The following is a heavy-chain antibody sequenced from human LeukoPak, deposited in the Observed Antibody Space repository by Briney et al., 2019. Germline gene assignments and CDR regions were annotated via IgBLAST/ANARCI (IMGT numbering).Heavy chain of an antibody. CDR1: GGSFSGYY. Sequence: SETLSLTCAAYGGSFSGYYWRWIRQPPGKGLEWIGEINHSGSTNYNPSLKSRVTISVDTSKNQFSLKLSSVTAADTAVYYCARGREFDSYYFDYWGQGTLVTVSS. CDR3: ARGREFDSYYFDY. J-gene: IGHJ4*02. V-gene: IGHV4-34*01. D-gene: IGHD3-10*01. CDR2: INHSGST.